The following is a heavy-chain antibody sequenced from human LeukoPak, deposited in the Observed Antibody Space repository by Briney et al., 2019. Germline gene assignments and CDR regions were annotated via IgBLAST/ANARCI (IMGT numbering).Heavy chain of an antibody. Sequence: GESLKISCRVFGYAFADYWIGWVRQVPGRGLEWMGIVYPADSDVRYNPSLEGQVTFSADKSINTAYLQWSSLRASDTAMYYCARFEVNHEDGTDYYYFDYWGRGPWSPSPQ. CDR3: ARFEVNHEDGTDYYYFDY. CDR1: GYAFADYW. J-gene: IGHJ4*02. CDR2: VYPADSDV. D-gene: IGHD3-9*01. V-gene: IGHV5-51*01.